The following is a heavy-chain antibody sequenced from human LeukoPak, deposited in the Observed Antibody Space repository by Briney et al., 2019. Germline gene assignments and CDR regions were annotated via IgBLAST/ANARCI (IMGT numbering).Heavy chain of an antibody. CDR2: ISSSSSTI. V-gene: IGHV3-48*01. Sequence: GGSLRLSCAASGFTFSSYAMSWVRQAPGKGLEWVSYISSSSSTIYCADSVKGRFTISRDNAKNSLYLQMNSLRAEDTAVYYCASVLFDYWGQGTLVTVSS. CDR1: GFTFSSYA. CDR3: ASVLFDY. J-gene: IGHJ4*02.